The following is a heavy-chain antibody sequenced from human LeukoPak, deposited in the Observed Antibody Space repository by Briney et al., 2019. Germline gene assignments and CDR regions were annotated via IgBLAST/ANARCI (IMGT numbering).Heavy chain of an antibody. CDR1: GGSFSGYY. V-gene: IGHV4-34*01. Sequence: SETLSLTCAVYGGSFSGYYWSWIRQPPGKGLEWIGEINHSGSTNYNPSLKSRVTISVDTSKNQFSLKLSSVTAADTAVYYCARGRDSYGDYWGQGTLVAVSS. CDR2: INHSGST. CDR3: ARGRDSYGDY. D-gene: IGHD5-18*01. J-gene: IGHJ4*02.